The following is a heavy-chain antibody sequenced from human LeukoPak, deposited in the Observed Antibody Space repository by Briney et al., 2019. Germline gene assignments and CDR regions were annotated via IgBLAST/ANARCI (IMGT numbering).Heavy chain of an antibody. CDR1: GGSIRGYY. D-gene: IGHD6-19*01. Sequence: PSETLSLTCTVSGGSIRGYYWNWIRQPPGKGLEWIGYIYYSGSTNYNPSLKSRVTISVDTSKNQFSLKLSSVTAADTAVYFCASSKVAVAERKPALWFDPWGQGTLVTVSS. V-gene: IGHV4-59*01. CDR3: ASSKVAVAERKPALWFDP. CDR2: IYYSGST. J-gene: IGHJ5*02.